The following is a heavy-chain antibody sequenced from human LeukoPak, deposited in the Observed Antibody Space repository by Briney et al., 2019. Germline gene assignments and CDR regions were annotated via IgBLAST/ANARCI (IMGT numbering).Heavy chain of an antibody. J-gene: IGHJ5*02. CDR3: ARGDPHADL. CDR1: GFDLHTYE. V-gene: IGHV3-48*03. CDR2: ITISGHTK. Sequence: GRSLRLSCAASGFDLHTYEMNWVRQAPGKGLEWIADITISGHTKNYADSVKGRFTISRDSARTSLYLQMNSLRVEDTGVYFCARGDPHADLWGQGTLVTVFS.